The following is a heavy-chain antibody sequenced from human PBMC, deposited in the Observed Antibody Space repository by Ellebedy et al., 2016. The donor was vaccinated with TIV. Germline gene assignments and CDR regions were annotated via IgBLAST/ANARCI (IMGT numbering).Heavy chain of an antibody. V-gene: IGHV5-10-1*01. CDR1: GYSFTSYW. J-gene: IGHJ3*02. Sequence: GESLKISXKGSGYSFTSYWIGWVRQMPGKGLEWMGRIDPSDSYTNYSPSFQGHVTISADKSISTAYLQWSSLKASDTAMYYCARHFHTSSTDHAFDIWGQGTVVTVSS. CDR2: IDPSDSYT. CDR3: ARHFHTSSTDHAFDI. D-gene: IGHD6-6*01.